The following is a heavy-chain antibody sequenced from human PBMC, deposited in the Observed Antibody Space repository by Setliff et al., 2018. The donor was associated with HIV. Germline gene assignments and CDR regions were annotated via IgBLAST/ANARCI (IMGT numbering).Heavy chain of an antibody. CDR1: GYSISSGFY. V-gene: IGHV4-38-2*01. CDR2: IFYSGSA. CDR3: ASRIYYYDSSRILREEGFDP. D-gene: IGHD3-22*01. J-gene: IGHJ5*02. Sequence: SETLSLTCAVSGYSISSGFYWSWMRQPPGKGLEWIGSIFYSGSANYNPSLTSPVTISVDTSKNQFSLKLNSVTAADTAVYYCASRIYYYDSSRILREEGFDPWGQGTLVTVSS.